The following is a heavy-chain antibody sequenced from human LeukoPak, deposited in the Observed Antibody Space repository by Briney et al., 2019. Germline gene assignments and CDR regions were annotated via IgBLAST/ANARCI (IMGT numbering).Heavy chain of an antibody. CDR1: GGSISNYY. Sequence: PSETLSLTCTVSGGSISNYYYSWIRQPPGKGLEWIGYIYYSENTNYNPSLKRRVTISVDTSKNQISLKLNSVTAADTAVYYCARSDYGSGSYPFYWGQGALVIVSS. J-gene: IGHJ4*02. V-gene: IGHV4-59*01. CDR3: ARSDYGSGSYPFY. D-gene: IGHD3-10*01. CDR2: IYYSENT.